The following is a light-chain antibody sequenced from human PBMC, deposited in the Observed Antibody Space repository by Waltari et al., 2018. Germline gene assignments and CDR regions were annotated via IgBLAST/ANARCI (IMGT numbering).Light chain of an antibody. CDR2: RDD. CDR3: QSFDRDLNAVL. V-gene: IGLV1-40*01. Sequence: QSVLTQPPSVSGAPGQSVTISCTGSSSNIWPGYDVHWYQQIPGSAPKVLIYRDDNRPSGVPGRFSGSKSGTSASLSVTGLHVEDEADYFCQSFDRDLNAVLFGGGTKLTVL. J-gene: IGLJ2*01. CDR1: SSNIWPGYD.